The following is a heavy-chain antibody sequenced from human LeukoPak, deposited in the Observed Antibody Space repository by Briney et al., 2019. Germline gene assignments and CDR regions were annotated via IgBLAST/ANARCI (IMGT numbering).Heavy chain of an antibody. D-gene: IGHD3-22*01. Sequence: GGSLRLSCAASGFMFTSYWMSWVRQAPGKGLEWVANIKQDGTEKFYVDSVKGRFTISRDNAKNSLFLQLDSLRAEDSAVYYCARDVWKNEYDSCGYHYWGQGTLVTVSS. V-gene: IGHV3-7*01. CDR1: GFMFTSYW. CDR2: IKQDGTEK. J-gene: IGHJ4*02. CDR3: ARDVWKNEYDSCGYHY.